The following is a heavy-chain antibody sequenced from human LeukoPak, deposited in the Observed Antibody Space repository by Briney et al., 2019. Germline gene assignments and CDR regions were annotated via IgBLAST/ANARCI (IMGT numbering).Heavy chain of an antibody. CDR3: ASLGGAVAGPWADY. J-gene: IGHJ4*02. CDR2: IYYGGST. D-gene: IGHD6-19*01. Sequence: SETLSLTCTVSGGSISSYYWSWIRQPPGKGLEWIGYIYYGGSTNYNPSLKSRVTISVDTSKNQFSLKLSSVTAADTAVYYCASLGGAVAGPWADYWGQGTLVTVSS. CDR1: GGSISSYY. V-gene: IGHV4-59*08.